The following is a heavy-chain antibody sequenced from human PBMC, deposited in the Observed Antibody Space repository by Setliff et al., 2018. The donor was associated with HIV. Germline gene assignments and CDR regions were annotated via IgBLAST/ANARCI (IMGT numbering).Heavy chain of an antibody. CDR1: GYTFTSYG. D-gene: IGHD3-22*01. J-gene: IGHJ4*02. Sequence: ASVKVSCKASGYTFTSYGISWVRQAPGQGLEWMGGIIPILGIANYAQKFKGRVTITADKSTSTVYMELRSLRSEDTAVYYCARDHDSSAYTYFDYWGQGTLVTVPQ. V-gene: IGHV1-69*10. CDR2: IIPILGIA. CDR3: ARDHDSSAYTYFDY.